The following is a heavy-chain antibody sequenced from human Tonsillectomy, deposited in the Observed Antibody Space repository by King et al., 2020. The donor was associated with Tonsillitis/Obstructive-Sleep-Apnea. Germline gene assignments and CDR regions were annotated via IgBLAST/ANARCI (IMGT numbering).Heavy chain of an antibody. D-gene: IGHD4-17*01. CDR2: IYYSGST. CDR3: ASALFDGDYSGYWYFDL. V-gene: IGHV4-31*03. Sequence: VQLQESGPGLVKPSQTLSLTCTVSGGSISSGGYYWSWIRQHPGKGLEWIGYIYYSGSTYYNPSLKSRVTITVDTSKNQFSLKLSSVTAADTAVYYCASALFDGDYSGYWYFDLWGRGTLVTVSS. J-gene: IGHJ2*01. CDR1: GGSISSGGYY.